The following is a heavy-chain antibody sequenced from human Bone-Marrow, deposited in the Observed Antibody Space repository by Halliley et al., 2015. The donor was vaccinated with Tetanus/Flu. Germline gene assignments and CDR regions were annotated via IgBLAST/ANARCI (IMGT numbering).Heavy chain of an antibody. V-gene: IGHV1-69*01. CDR2: VIPLFGAA. CDR1: GGTFSSYS. Sequence: QLVQSGAEVKKPGSSVKVSCKASGGTFSSYSIIWVRQAPGQGLEWMGGVIPLFGAAKYAQKFQGRVTISADEPTSTAYMELSSLRSEDTAVYYCARNPPPNDVWSGDTNKYYYNGMDVWGQGTTVTVSS. D-gene: IGHD3-3*01. CDR3: ARNPPPNDVWSGDTNKYYYNGMDV. J-gene: IGHJ6*02.